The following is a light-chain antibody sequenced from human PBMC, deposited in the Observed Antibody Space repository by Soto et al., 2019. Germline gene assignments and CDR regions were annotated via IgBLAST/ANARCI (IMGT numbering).Light chain of an antibody. CDR3: QQYGNWPRT. J-gene: IGKJ2*01. CDR1: QRISSN. V-gene: IGKV3-15*01. Sequence: DIVMTQSPATLSVSPGERATLSCRASQRISSNLAWYQQKTGQAPSLLIYDASLRATGVPARFSGSGSGAEFPLTIRALQSEDFEVYYCQQYGNWPRTFGQGTE. CDR2: DAS.